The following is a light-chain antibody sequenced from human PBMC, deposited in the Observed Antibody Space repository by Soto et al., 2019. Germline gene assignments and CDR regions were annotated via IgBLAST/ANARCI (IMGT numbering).Light chain of an antibody. CDR2: LAS. CDR1: QSVSSSY. Sequence: EIVLTQSPGTLSLSPGERATLSCRASQSVSSSYLAWYQQKPGQAPRLLIYLASSRATGIPDRFSGSGSGTDFTLTISRLEPEDFAVYYCQQYGSSPPWTLGQGTKVDIK. CDR3: QQYGSSPPWT. J-gene: IGKJ1*01. V-gene: IGKV3-20*01.